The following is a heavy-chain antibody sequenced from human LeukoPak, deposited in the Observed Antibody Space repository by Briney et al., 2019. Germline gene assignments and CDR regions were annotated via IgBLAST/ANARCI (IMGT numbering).Heavy chain of an antibody. Sequence: GESLKISCKASGYTFADYWIGWVRQMPGKGLEWMGIIYPGDSDIRYNPSFQGQVTISADKSISTAYLQWASLQASDTAMYYCARLHSSSWYSYNWFDPWGQGTLVTVSS. CDR3: ARLHSSSWYSYNWFDP. CDR2: IYPGDSDI. J-gene: IGHJ5*02. D-gene: IGHD6-13*01. CDR1: GYTFADYW. V-gene: IGHV5-51*01.